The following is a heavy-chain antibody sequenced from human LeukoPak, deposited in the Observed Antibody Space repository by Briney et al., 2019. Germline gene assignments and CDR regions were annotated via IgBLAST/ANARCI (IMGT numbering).Heavy chain of an antibody. CDR3: AGSLGYSSSWPIYYYYYYMDV. J-gene: IGHJ6*03. CDR2: ISGSGGST. CDR1: GFTFSSYA. Sequence: GGSLRLSCAASGFTFSSYAKSWVRHAPGKGLELVSAISGSGGSTYYADSVKGRFTISRDNSKNTLYLQMNSLRAEDTAVYYCAGSLGYSSSWPIYYYYYYMDVWGKGTTVTVSS. V-gene: IGHV3-23*01. D-gene: IGHD6-13*01.